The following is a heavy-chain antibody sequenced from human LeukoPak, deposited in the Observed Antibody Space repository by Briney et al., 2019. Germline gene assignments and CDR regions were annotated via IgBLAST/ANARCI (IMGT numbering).Heavy chain of an antibody. Sequence: ASVKVSCKASGGTFSSYAISWVRQAPGQGLEWMGRIIPIFGIANYAQKFQGRVTITADKSTSTAYMELSSLRSEDTAVYYCAVPLVVEAATNGMDVWGQGTTVTVSS. J-gene: IGHJ6*02. CDR3: AVPLVVEAATNGMDV. CDR2: IIPIFGIA. CDR1: GGTFSSYA. D-gene: IGHD2-15*01. V-gene: IGHV1-69*04.